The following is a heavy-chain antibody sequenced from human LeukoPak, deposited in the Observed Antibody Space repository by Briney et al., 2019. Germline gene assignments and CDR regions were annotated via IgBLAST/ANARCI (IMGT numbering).Heavy chain of an antibody. Sequence: ASVKVSCKASGGTFSSYAISWVRQAPGQGLEWMGGIIPIFGTANYAQKFQGRVTITADKSTSTAYMELSSLGSEDTAVYYCARTYSSGWYDAFDIWGQGTMVTVSS. CDR3: ARTYSSGWYDAFDI. CDR1: GGTFSSYA. CDR2: IIPIFGTA. J-gene: IGHJ3*02. V-gene: IGHV1-69*06. D-gene: IGHD6-19*01.